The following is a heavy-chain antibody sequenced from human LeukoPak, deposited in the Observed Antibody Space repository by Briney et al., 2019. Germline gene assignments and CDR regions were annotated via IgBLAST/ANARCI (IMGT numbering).Heavy chain of an antibody. V-gene: IGHV4-34*01. J-gene: IGHJ6*02. CDR1: GGSFSGYY. CDR2: IYYSGST. CDR3: ASSAGQWLAWNYYYGMDV. Sequence: PSETLSLTCAVYGGSFSGYYWSWIRQPPGKGLEWIGSIYYSGSTYYNPSLKSRVTISVDTSKNQFSLKLSSVTAADTAVYYCASSAGQWLAWNYYYGMDVWGQGTTVTVSS. D-gene: IGHD6-19*01.